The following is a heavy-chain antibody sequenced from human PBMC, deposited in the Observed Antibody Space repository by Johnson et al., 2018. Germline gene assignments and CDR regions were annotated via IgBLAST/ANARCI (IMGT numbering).Heavy chain of an antibody. J-gene: IGHJ3*02. V-gene: IGHV3-9*01. CDR2: LSWNSGRI. D-gene: IGHD3-10*01. CDR3: AKDKRRVRNAFDI. CDR1: GFTFDDYA. Sequence: VQLVESGGGLVQPGRSLRLSCAASGFTFDDYAMHWVRQAPGKGLEWVSGLSWNSGRIGYADSVKGRFTISRDNAKTSLYLQMNSLRAEDTALYYCAKDKRRVRNAFDIWGQGTMVTVSS.